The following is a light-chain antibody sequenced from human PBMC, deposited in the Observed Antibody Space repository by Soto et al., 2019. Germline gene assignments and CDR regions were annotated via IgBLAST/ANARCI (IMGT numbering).Light chain of an antibody. J-gene: IGKJ1*01. Sequence: DIQMTHSPSSLSAAVGDRVTITCRASQGIDTYLYWYQRKPGKAPNVLIYSASTLQSGVQTRFSGSGSGTDFTLTISSLQPEAFATYYCQQSYSVPRTFGLGTKVPIK. V-gene: IGKV1-39*01. CDR2: SAS. CDR3: QQSYSVPRT. CDR1: QGIDTY.